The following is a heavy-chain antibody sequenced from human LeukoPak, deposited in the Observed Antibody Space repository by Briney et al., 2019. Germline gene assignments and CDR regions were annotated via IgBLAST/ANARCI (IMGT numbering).Heavy chain of an antibody. CDR2: INPNSGGT. J-gene: IGHJ6*02. Sequence: ASVKVSCKASGYTFTGYYMHWVRQAPGQGLEWMGWINPNSGGTNYAQKFQGWVTMTRGTSISTAYMELSRLRSDDTAVYYCARGSSSWFGLELLANYYYYGMDVWGQGTTVTVSS. CDR3: ARGSSSWFGLELLANYYYYGMDV. CDR1: GYTFTGYY. D-gene: IGHD6-13*01. V-gene: IGHV1-2*04.